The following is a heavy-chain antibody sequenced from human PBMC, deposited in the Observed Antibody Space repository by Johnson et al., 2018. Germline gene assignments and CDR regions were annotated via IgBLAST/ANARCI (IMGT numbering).Heavy chain of an antibody. Sequence: QVQLQESGPGLVKPSETLSLTCTVSGGSVNSSYNYWSWIRQAPGKGLEWIGYIYYTGSTKFNASLQSRVTISLDMSKNQFSLKLTSVNAADTAFYYCAGRAGVVALRREAFDIWGQGTMVTVSS. CDR3: AGRAGVVALRREAFDI. CDR1: GGSVNSSYNY. V-gene: IGHV4-61*01. CDR2: IYYTGST. D-gene: IGHD3-22*01. J-gene: IGHJ3*02.